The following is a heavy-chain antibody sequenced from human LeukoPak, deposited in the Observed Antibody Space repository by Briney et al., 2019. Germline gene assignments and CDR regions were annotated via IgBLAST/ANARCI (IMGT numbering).Heavy chain of an antibody. CDR2: IIPIFGTA. D-gene: IGHD2-15*01. CDR1: GGTFSSYA. CDR3: ARGFHDSTSHNWFDP. V-gene: IGHV1-69*05. J-gene: IGHJ5*02. Sequence: ASVEVSCKASGGTFSSYAISWVRHAPGQGLEWMVGIIPIFGTANYAQKFQGRVTITTDESTSTAYMELSSLRSEDTAVYHCARGFHDSTSHNWFDPWGQGTLLTVSS.